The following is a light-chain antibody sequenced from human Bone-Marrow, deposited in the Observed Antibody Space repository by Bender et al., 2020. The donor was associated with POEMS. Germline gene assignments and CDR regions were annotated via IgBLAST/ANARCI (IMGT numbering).Light chain of an antibody. CDR1: NIGSKS. CDR2: DDS. V-gene: IGLV3-21*04. CDR3: QVWDTRDHLI. Sequence: SFVLTQPPSVSVAPGKTAGITCGGNNIGSKSVHWYQQKSGQAPEVVINDDSERPSGIPERFSGSNSGNTATLTISRVEAGDEADYYCQVWDTRDHLIFGGGTKLTVL. J-gene: IGLJ2*01.